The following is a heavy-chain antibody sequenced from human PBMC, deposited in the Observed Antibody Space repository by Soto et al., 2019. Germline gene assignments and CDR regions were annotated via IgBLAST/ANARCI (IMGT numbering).Heavy chain of an antibody. V-gene: IGHV1-69*13. D-gene: IGHD3-22*01. J-gene: IGHJ4*02. Sequence: GASVKVSCKASGGTLSSYAISWVRQAPGQGLEWMGGIIPIFGTANYAQKFQGRVTITADESTSTAYMELSSLRSEDTAVYYCAREYDYYDSSGYYSFDYWGQGTLVTVSS. CDR3: AREYDYYDSSGYYSFDY. CDR2: IIPIFGTA. CDR1: GGTLSSYA.